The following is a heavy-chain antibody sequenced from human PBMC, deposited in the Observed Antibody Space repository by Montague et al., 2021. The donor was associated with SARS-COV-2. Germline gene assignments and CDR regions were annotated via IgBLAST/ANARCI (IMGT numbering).Heavy chain of an antibody. Sequence: SLRLSCAASGFSFSDYAMHWVRLAPGLALEWVAVIWYDGSNSYYADSVKGRFTISRDNSKNAVYLQMNSLTADDTAIYYCAREKKEVQMDYWGLGTLVTVSS. D-gene: IGHD5-24*01. CDR2: IWYDGSNS. CDR3: AREKKEVQMDY. V-gene: IGHV3-33*01. J-gene: IGHJ4*02. CDR1: GFSFSDYA.